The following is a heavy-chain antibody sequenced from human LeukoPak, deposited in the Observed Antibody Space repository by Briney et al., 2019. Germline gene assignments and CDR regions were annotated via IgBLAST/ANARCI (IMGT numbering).Heavy chain of an antibody. CDR2: FDPEDGET. J-gene: IGHJ4*02. D-gene: IGHD2-21*02. Sequence: ASVKVSCKASGGTFSSYAISWVRQAPGKGLEWMGGFDPEDGETIYAQKFQGRVTMTEDTSTDTAYMELSSLRSEDTAVYYCATGIQYCGGDCLDYWGQGTLVTVSS. CDR1: GGTFSSYA. CDR3: ATGIQYCGGDCLDY. V-gene: IGHV1-24*01.